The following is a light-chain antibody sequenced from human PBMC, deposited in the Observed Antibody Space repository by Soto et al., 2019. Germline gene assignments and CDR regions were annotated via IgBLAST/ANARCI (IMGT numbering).Light chain of an antibody. CDR3: QQYGSSTRKYT. J-gene: IGKJ2*01. Sequence: EIVLTQSPGTLSLSPGERVTLSCRASQSVSSNYLAWYKQKHGQAPRLLIYCASSRATGIPDRFSGSGSGTDFTLIISRQETEEFAVYYCQQYGSSTRKYTFGQGTKLEIK. CDR1: QSVSSNY. V-gene: IGKV3-20*01. CDR2: CAS.